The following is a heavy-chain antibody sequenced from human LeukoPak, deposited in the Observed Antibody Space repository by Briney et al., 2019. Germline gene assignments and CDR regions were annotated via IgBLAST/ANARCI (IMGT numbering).Heavy chain of an antibody. J-gene: IGHJ3*02. Sequence: GGSLKLSCAASGFTFSASALHWVRQASGRGLEWIGRIQSKTNNYATTYAASVKGRFTISRDDPKSTLYLQMNSLKTEDTAVYYCSTGGDVMIAGTRAFDIWGQGTMVTVSS. D-gene: IGHD6-13*01. CDR2: IQSKTNNYAT. V-gene: IGHV3-73*01. CDR1: GFTFSASA. CDR3: STGGDVMIAGTRAFDI.